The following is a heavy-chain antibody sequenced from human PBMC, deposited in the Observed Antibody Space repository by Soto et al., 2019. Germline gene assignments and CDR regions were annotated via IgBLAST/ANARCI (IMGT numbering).Heavy chain of an antibody. D-gene: IGHD6-19*01. V-gene: IGHV2-5*01. CDR3: AKSGSSGWYGWFEP. J-gene: IGHJ5*02. CDR2: IYWNDDK. CDR1: GFSLRTSGVG. Sequence: SGPTMVNPTQTLTLTCIFSGFSLRTSGVGVGWIRQPPGKALEWLGFIYWNDDKRYSPSLKSRLTITKDTSKNQVVLTMTNMEPVDTATYYCAKSGSSGWYGWFEPWGEGTPVTVSS.